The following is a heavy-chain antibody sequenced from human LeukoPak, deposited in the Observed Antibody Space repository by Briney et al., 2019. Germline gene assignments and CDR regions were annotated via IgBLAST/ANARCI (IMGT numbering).Heavy chain of an antibody. CDR1: GGSISSYY. CDR2: IYASGST. J-gene: IGHJ4*02. D-gene: IGHD6-19*01. CDR3: AGEVFGSGWGCDS. Sequence: PSETLSLTCTVSGGSISSYYWSWIRQAAGKGLEWIGRIYASGSTRYNPSLESRVTMSLDTSKNQFSLKLTSVTAADTAVYYCAGEVFGSGWGCDSWGQGTLVTVSS. V-gene: IGHV4-4*07.